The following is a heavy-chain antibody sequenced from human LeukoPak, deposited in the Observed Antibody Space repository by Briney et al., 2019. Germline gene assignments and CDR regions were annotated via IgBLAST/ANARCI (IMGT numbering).Heavy chain of an antibody. J-gene: IGHJ4*02. V-gene: IGHV3-30*02. CDR2: IRYDGSNK. CDR1: GFTFSSYA. D-gene: IGHD6-19*01. Sequence: GGSLRLSCAASGFTFSSYAMSWVRQAPGKGLEWVAFIRYDGSNKYYADSVKGRFTISRDNSKNTLYLQMNSLRAEDTAVYYCAKDLSPIAVAGTAFDYWGQGTLVTVSS. CDR3: AKDLSPIAVAGTAFDY.